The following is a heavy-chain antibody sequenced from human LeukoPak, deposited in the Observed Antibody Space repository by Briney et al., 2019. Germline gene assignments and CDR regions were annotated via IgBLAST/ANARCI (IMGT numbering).Heavy chain of an antibody. Sequence: TGGSLRLSCAASGFTFSSYWMSWVRQPPGKGLEWIGEINHSGSTNYNPSLKSRVTISVDTSKNQFSLKLSSVTAADTAVYYCARGGPRYCSGGSRYFGYWGQGTLVTVSS. D-gene: IGHD2-15*01. CDR1: GFTFSSYW. CDR3: ARGGPRYCSGGSRYFGY. CDR2: INHSGST. V-gene: IGHV4-34*01. J-gene: IGHJ4*02.